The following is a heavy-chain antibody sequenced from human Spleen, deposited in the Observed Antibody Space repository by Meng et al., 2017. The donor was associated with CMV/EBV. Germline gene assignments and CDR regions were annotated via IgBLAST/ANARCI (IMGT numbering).Heavy chain of an antibody. D-gene: IGHD6-6*01. CDR1: YTFSNYG. Sequence: YTFSNYGVTWVRLAPGQGLEWMGWISAKSGKTRYAEKFKGRVTLTTDTSTTTAYLDLGGLRSDDTATYYCARARDIEAYSSAVWFDSWGQGTLVTVSS. CDR2: ISAKSGKT. CDR3: ARARDIEAYSSAVWFDS. J-gene: IGHJ5*01. V-gene: IGHV1-18*01.